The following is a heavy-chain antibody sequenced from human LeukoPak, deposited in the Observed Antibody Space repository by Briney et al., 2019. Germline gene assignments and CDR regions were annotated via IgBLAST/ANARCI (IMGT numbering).Heavy chain of an antibody. Sequence: GASVKVSCKASGYTFTSYAMHWVRQAPGQRLEWMGGIIPIFGTANYAQKFQGRVTITADESTSTAYMELSSLRSEDTAVYYCARGDYYDSSGYYWWGQGTLVTVSS. V-gene: IGHV1-69*13. CDR3: ARGDYYDSSGYYW. J-gene: IGHJ4*02. CDR1: GYTFTSYA. D-gene: IGHD3-22*01. CDR2: IIPIFGTA.